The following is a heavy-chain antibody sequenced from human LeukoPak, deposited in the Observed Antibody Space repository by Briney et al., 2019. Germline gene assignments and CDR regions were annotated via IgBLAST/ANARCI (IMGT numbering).Heavy chain of an antibody. Sequence: PGGSLRLSCTASGFTLSSYGIHWVRQAPGKGLEWVAFIRYDEVNKYYADSVKGRFTISRDNAKDSLYLQMNSLRAEDTAVYYCAELGITMIGGVWGKGTTVTISS. D-gene: IGHD3-10*02. CDR1: GFTLSSYG. CDR3: AELGITMIGGV. CDR2: IRYDEVNK. J-gene: IGHJ6*04. V-gene: IGHV3-30*02.